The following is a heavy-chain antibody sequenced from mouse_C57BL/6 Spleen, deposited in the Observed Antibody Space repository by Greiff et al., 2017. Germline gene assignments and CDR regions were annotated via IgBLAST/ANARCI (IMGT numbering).Heavy chain of an antibody. CDR3: ASPIYYGYDYAMDY. CDR1: GFSLTSYG. V-gene: IGHV2-2*01. Sequence: VQLVESGPGLVQPSQSLSITCTVSGFSLTSYGVHWVRQSPGKGLEWLGVIWSGGSTDYNAAFISRLSISKDNSKSQVFFKMNSLQADDTAIYYCASPIYYGYDYAMDYWGQGTSVTVSS. J-gene: IGHJ4*01. CDR2: IWSGGST. D-gene: IGHD2-2*01.